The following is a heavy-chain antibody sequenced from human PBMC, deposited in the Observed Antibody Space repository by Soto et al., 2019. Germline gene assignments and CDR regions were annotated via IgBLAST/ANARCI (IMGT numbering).Heavy chain of an antibody. CDR2: IYYSGYT. D-gene: IGHD4-17*01. V-gene: IGHV4-30-4*01. Sequence: QVQLQESGPGLVKPSQTLSLTCTVSGDSFSSADYKWSWIRQPPGKGLEWIGYIYYSGYTYNNPSLQSRLAVSVDTSKNQFFLKLSSVTAADTAVYYFARSSDYVAFDYWGQGTLVTVSS. J-gene: IGHJ4*02. CDR1: GDSFSSADYK. CDR3: ARSSDYVAFDY.